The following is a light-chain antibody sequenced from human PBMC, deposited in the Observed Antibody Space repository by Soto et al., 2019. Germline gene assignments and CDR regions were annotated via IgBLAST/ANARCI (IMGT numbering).Light chain of an antibody. CDR1: TSNIGNNA. V-gene: IGLV1-36*01. CDR3: AAWDDSLNGRVV. J-gene: IGLJ2*01. CDR2: YDD. Sequence: QSVLTQPPSVSEAPRQRVTISCSGSTSNIGNNAVNWYQQLPGKAPKLLIYYDDLLPSGVSDRFSGSKSGTSASLAISGLQSQDDADYYCAAWDDSLNGRVVFGGGTKLTVL.